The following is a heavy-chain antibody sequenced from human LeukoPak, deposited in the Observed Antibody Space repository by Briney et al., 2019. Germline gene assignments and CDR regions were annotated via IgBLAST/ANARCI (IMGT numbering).Heavy chain of an antibody. J-gene: IGHJ4*02. CDR1: GFTFSRYS. D-gene: IGHD3-10*01. Sequence: GGSLRLSCAASGFTFSRYSMIWVRQAPGKGLQWVSYISSSSSTIYYADSVKGRFTISRDNAKSSLFLQMSSLRVEDTAVYFCARGSFHYYPYFWGQGTLVTVSS. V-gene: IGHV3-48*01. CDR3: ARGSFHYYPYF. CDR2: ISSSSSTI.